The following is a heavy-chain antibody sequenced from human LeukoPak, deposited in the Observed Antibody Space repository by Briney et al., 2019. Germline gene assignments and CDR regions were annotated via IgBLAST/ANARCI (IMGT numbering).Heavy chain of an antibody. Sequence: SETLSLTCTVSGGSISSYHWNWIRQPAGKGLEWIGRIYTSGSTNYNPSLKSRVTISVDNSKNQFSLKLSSVTAADTAVYYCAGAIVGAPNAFDIWGQGTMVTVSS. CDR1: GGSISSYH. CDR3: AGAIVGAPNAFDI. V-gene: IGHV4-4*07. CDR2: IYTSGST. D-gene: IGHD1-26*01. J-gene: IGHJ3*02.